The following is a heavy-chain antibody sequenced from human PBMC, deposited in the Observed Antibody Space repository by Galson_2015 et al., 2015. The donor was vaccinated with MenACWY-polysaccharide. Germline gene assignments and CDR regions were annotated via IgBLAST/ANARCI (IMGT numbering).Heavy chain of an antibody. V-gene: IGHV3-7*01. CDR2: IKQDGSEK. CDR3: ARERSRWYYDFCSGYSPTFDY. CDR1: GFTFSSYW. J-gene: IGHJ4*02. D-gene: IGHD3-3*01. Sequence: SLRLSCAASGFTFSSYWMSWVRQAPGKGLEWVANIKQDGSEKYYVDSVKGRFTISRDNAKNSLYLQMNSLRAEDTAVYYCARERSRWYYDFCSGYSPTFDYWGQGTLVTVS.